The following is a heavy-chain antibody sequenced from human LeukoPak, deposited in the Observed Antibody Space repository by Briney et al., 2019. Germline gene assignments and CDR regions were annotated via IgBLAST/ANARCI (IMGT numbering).Heavy chain of an antibody. J-gene: IGHJ4*02. V-gene: IGHV3-23*01. CDR3: AKDMTLGGSRGYSYAGPPGFDY. D-gene: IGHD5-18*01. Sequence: GGSLRLSCAASGFTFSSYAMSWVRQAPGKGLEWVSAISSSGGSTYYADSVKGRFTISRDNSKNTLYLQMNSLRAEDTAVYYCAKDMTLGGSRGYSYAGPPGFDYWGQGTLVTVSS. CDR1: GFTFSSYA. CDR2: ISSSGGST.